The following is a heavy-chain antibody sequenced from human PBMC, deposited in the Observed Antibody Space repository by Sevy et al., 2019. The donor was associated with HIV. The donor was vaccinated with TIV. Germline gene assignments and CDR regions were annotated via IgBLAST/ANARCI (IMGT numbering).Heavy chain of an antibody. CDR3: ARGRAARPRARYYYYGMDV. Sequence: SETLSLTCAVYGGSFSGYYWSWIRQPPGKGLEWIGEINHSGSTNYNPSLKSQVTISVDTSKNQFSLRLSSVTAADTAVYYCARGRAARPRARYYYYGMDVWGQGTTVTVSS. D-gene: IGHD6-6*01. CDR1: GGSFSGYY. J-gene: IGHJ6*02. V-gene: IGHV4-34*01. CDR2: INHSGST.